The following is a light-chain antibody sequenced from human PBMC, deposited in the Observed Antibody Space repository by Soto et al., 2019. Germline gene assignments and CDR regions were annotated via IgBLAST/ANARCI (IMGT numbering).Light chain of an antibody. V-gene: IGKV3-15*01. J-gene: IGKJ1*01. CDR1: QNVSSY. CDR3: QQYNNWPWT. CDR2: DAS. Sequence: EIVMTQSPATLSVSPGERATLSCRASQNVSSYLAWYQQKPGQAPRLLIYDASTRATGIPARFSGSGSGTEFTLTISSLQSEDFAVYYCQQYNNWPWTFGQGTKVEIK.